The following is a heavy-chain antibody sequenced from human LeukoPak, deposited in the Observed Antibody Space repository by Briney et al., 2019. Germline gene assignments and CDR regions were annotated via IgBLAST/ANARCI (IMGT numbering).Heavy chain of an antibody. V-gene: IGHV4-4*02. CDR1: GGSISRGNW. D-gene: IGHD2-8*02. CDR3: ARGQSWSFDY. Sequence: SETLSLTCAVSGGSISRGNWWSWVRQPPGKGLEWIGEIYHSGNTNCNPSLKSRVTISVDKSKNQFSLRVSSVTAADTAVYYCARGQSWSFDYWGQGTLVTVST. CDR2: IYHSGNT. J-gene: IGHJ4*02.